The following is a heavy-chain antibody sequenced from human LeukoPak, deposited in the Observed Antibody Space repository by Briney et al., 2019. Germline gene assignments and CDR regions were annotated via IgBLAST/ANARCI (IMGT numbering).Heavy chain of an antibody. CDR2: FYYIGST. J-gene: IGHJ4*02. D-gene: IGHD5-18*01. V-gene: IGHV4-59*01. CDR3: ARVIRRYSYGYQGAFDY. Sequence: SETLSLTCTVSGGSISSYYWSWIRQPPGKGLEWIGYFYYIGSTNYNPSLKSRVTISVDTSKNQSSLKLSSVTAADTAVYYCARVIRRYSYGYQGAFDYRGQGTLVTVSS. CDR1: GGSISSYY.